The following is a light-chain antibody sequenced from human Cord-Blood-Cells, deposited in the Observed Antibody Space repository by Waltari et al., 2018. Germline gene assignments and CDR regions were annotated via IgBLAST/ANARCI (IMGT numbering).Light chain of an antibody. Sequence: QSALTQPASVSGSPGQSITISCTGTSSDVGGYNYVSWYQQHPGKAPTLMIYDVSNRPSGVSNRFSGSKSGNTASLTISGLQAEDEADYYCSSYTSSSTSGVFGGGTKLTVL. CDR3: SSYTSSSTSGV. CDR1: SSDVGGYNY. CDR2: DVS. J-gene: IGLJ3*02. V-gene: IGLV2-14*03.